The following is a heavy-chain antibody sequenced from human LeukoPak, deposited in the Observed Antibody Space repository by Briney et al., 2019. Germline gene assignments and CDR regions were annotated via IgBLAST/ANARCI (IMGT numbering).Heavy chain of an antibody. V-gene: IGHV4-39*01. CDR2: IYYSGST. J-gene: IGHJ5*02. D-gene: IGHD4-17*01. CDR1: GGSISSSSYY. CDR3: ARGGSTVTTYDWFDP. Sequence: PSETLSLTCTVSGGSISSSSYYWGWIRQPPGKGLEWIGSIYYSGSTYYNPSLKSRVTISVDTSKNQFSLKLSSVTAADTAVYYCARGGSTVTTYDWFDPWGQGTLVTVSS.